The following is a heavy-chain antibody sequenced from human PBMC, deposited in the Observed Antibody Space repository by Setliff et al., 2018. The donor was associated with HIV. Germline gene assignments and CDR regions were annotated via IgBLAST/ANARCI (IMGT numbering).Heavy chain of an antibody. CDR3: ARKGAGYNTYYFDY. J-gene: IGHJ4*02. V-gene: IGHV4-39*01. CDR1: GGSISSSSYY. Sequence: SETLSLTCTVSGGSISSSSYYWSWIRQPPGKGLEWIGSIYYNGRTFYTPSLKSRVTMSIDTSQNQFSLKLNSITAADTAVYYCARKGAGYNTYYFDYWGQGTLVTVSS. D-gene: IGHD3-9*01. CDR2: IYYNGRT.